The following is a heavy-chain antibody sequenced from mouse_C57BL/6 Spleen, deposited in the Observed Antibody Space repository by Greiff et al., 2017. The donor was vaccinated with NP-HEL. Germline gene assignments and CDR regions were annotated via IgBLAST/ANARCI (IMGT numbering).Heavy chain of an antibody. CDR2: ISSGGSYT. V-gene: IGHV5-6*01. CDR3: ARQSDGYSFAY. Sequence: EVKLMESGGDLVKPGGSLKLSCAASGFTFSSYGMSWVRQTPDKRLEWVATISSGGSYTYYPDSVKGRFTISRDNAKNTLYLQMSSLKSEDTAMYYCARQSDGYSFAYWGQGTLVTVSA. J-gene: IGHJ3*01. D-gene: IGHD2-3*01. CDR1: GFTFSSYG.